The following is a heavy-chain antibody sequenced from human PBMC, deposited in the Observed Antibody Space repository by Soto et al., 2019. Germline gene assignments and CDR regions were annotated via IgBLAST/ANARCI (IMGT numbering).Heavy chain of an antibody. CDR3: ARLRQYYDILTGFLDYYGMDV. CDR2: IYPWDSDT. CDR1: GYSFTSYW. Sequence: ESLTMSFTGSGYSFTSYWIGLVRQMPGKGLEWMGIIYPWDSDTRYSPSFQGQVTISADKSISTAYLQWSSLKAPDTAMYYCARLRQYYDILTGFLDYYGMDVWGQGTRVTVYS. V-gene: IGHV5-51*01. D-gene: IGHD3-9*01. J-gene: IGHJ6*02.